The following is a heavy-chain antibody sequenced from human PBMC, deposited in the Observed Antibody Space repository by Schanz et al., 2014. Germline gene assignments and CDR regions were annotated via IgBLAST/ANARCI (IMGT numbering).Heavy chain of an antibody. CDR3: AGAVATIRADSFDI. Sequence: EVQLVESGGGLVQPGGSLRLSCAASGFIFSNSWMSWVRQAPGKGLEWVSDISDSGDSTHYADSVKGRFTISRDNAKNSLFLQMNSLSAEDTAVYYCAGAVATIRADSFDIWGQGTMVAVSS. V-gene: IGHV3-48*04. J-gene: IGHJ3*02. CDR2: ISDSGDST. CDR1: GFIFSNSW. D-gene: IGHD5-12*01.